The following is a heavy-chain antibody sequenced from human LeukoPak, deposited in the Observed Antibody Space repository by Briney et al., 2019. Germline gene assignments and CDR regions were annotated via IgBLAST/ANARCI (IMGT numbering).Heavy chain of an antibody. CDR2: ISSSGSTI. CDR3: ARDRSPGGMDV. Sequence: PGGSLRLSCAASGFTFSSYEMSWVRQAPGKGLEWVSYISSSGSTIYYADSVKGRFTISRDNAKNSLYLQMNSLRAEDTAVYYCARDRSPGGMDVWGLGTTVTVSS. D-gene: IGHD3-16*02. J-gene: IGHJ6*02. V-gene: IGHV3-48*03. CDR1: GFTFSSYE.